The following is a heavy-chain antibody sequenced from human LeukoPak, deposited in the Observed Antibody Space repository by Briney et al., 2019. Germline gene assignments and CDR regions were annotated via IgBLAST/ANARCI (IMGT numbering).Heavy chain of an antibody. J-gene: IGHJ5*02. CDR1: GGSISSYY. Sequence: TSETLSLTYTVSGGSISSYYWSWIRQPPGKGLEWIGYIYYSGSTNYNPSLKSRVTISVDTSKNQFSLKLSSVTAADTAVYYCARGARGPWGQGTLVAVSS. D-gene: IGHD1-26*01. CDR2: IYYSGST. V-gene: IGHV4-59*08. CDR3: ARGARGP.